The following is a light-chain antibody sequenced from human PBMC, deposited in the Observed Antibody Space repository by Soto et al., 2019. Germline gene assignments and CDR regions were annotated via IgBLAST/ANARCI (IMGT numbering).Light chain of an antibody. CDR2: QDS. J-gene: IGLJ2*01. Sequence: SYELTQPPSVSVSPGQTASITCSGDKLGDKYASWYQQKPGRSPVLVIYQDSKRPSGIPERFSGSNSGNTATLTITGTPAMDEADYYCQAWDSSTVVFGGGTKLTVL. CDR1: KLGDKY. V-gene: IGLV3-1*01. CDR3: QAWDSSTVV.